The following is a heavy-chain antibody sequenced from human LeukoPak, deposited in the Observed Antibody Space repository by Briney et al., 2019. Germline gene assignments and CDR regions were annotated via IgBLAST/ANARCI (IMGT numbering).Heavy chain of an antibody. J-gene: IGHJ4*02. CDR2: ISSSRSYI. D-gene: IGHD4-17*01. Sequence: GGSLRLSCAASGFTFSSYSKIWVRQAPGKGLESVSSISSSRSYIYYADSVKGRFTISRDNAKNSLYLQMNSLRAEDTAVYYWERVPAYGDYCFDYWGQGTLVTVSS. CDR1: GFTFSSYS. CDR3: ERVPAYGDYCFDY. V-gene: IGHV3-21*01.